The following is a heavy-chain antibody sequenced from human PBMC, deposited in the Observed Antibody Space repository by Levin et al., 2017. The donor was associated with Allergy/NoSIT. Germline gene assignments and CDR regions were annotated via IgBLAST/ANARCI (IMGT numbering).Heavy chain of an antibody. CDR2: ISPSGDEA. D-gene: IGHD1-26*01. J-gene: IGHJ3*02. Sequence: GESLKISCAASGFTFNNNAMSWVRQAPGKGLEWASTISPSGDEAHYADSVKGRFTISRDNSKNTLSVQMNNLRAEDTAVYYCVSRMGGWGAFDIWGQGTLVAVSS. CDR1: GFTFNNNA. CDR3: VSRMGGWGAFDI. V-gene: IGHV3-23*01.